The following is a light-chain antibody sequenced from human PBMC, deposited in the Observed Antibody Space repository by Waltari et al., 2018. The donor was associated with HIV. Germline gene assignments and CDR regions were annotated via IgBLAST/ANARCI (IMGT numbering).Light chain of an antibody. CDR1: SSDVGSYNL. V-gene: IGLV2-18*02. CDR2: EVS. J-gene: IGLJ2*01. CDR3: SSFTSSSTVV. Sequence: QSALTQPPSVSGSPGQSVTISCTGTSSDVGSYNLVSWYQQSPGPAPKRMVYEVSNRPSGVPERFSGSKSGNTASLTISGLQAEDEADYYCSSFTSSSTVVFGGGTKLTVL.